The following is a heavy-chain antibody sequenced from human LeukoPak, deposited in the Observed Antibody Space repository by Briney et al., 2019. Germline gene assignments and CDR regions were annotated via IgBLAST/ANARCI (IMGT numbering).Heavy chain of an antibody. CDR3: TRAFEYGWFDP. Sequence: SVKVSCKASGYTFSDYFMHWVRQAPGQGLEWMGWINPKTGGTTYTQKFQGRVTMTRDMSITTAYMDLSRLTSDDTAVYYCTRAFEYGWFDPWGQGTQVIVSS. D-gene: IGHD4-17*01. V-gene: IGHV1-2*02. CDR1: GYTFSDYF. J-gene: IGHJ5*02. CDR2: INPKTGGT.